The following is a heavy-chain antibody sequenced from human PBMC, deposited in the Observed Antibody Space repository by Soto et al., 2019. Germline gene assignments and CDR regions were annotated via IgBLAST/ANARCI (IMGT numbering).Heavy chain of an antibody. V-gene: IGHV3-21*01. D-gene: IGHD3-3*01. CDR1: GFTFSSYS. Sequence: AGGSLKLSCAASGFTFSSYSMNWVRQAPGKGLEWVSSISSSSSYIYYADSVKGRFTISRDNAKNSLYLQMNSLRAEDTAVFYCVWSYDFWSGYFDYYYGMDVWGQGTTVTVTS. J-gene: IGHJ6*01. CDR2: ISSSSSYI. CDR3: VWSYDFWSGYFDYYYGMDV.